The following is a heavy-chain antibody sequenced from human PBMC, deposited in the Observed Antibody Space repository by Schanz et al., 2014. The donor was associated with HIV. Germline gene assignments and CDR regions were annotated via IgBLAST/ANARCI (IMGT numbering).Heavy chain of an antibody. V-gene: IGHV1-8*02. J-gene: IGHJ4*02. CDR1: GYNFGNLD. D-gene: IGHD1-1*01. Sequence: QVWLVQSGAEVKKPGASVRVSCKASGYNFGNLDINWVRQATGQGLEWLGWMNPGSGNTGYAWKCQGSVTMTRATTIRTAYMELSSMKSEDTAMYYCASSRPMGLEIDFWGQGTLVTVSS. CDR2: MNPGSGNT. CDR3: ASSRPMGLEIDF.